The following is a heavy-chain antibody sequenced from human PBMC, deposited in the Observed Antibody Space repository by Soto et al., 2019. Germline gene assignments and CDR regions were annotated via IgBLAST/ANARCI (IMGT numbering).Heavy chain of an antibody. J-gene: IGHJ5*02. V-gene: IGHV4-4*07. D-gene: IGHD1-1*01. CDR3: VRDGTKTLRDWFDP. CDR1: GASISGFY. Sequence: SETLSLTRTVSGASISGFYWSWIRKSAGKGLEWIGRIYATGTTDYNPSLKSRVMMSVDTSKKQFSLKLRSVTAADTAVYYCVRDGTKTLRDWFDPWGQGISVTVSS. CDR2: IYATGTT.